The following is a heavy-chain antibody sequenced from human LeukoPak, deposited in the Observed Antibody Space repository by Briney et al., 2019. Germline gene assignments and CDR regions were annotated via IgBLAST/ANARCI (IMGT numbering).Heavy chain of an antibody. D-gene: IGHD5-24*01. CDR2: FDPEDGET. Sequence: SVKVSCKVSGYTLNELSMQWVPQAPGKGLEWMGGFDPEDGETIYAQKFQGRVTMTEDTSTDTAYMELSSLRSEDTAVYYCATQLMATSDAFDIWGQGTMFTVSS. J-gene: IGHJ3*02. V-gene: IGHV1-24*01. CDR3: ATQLMATSDAFDI. CDR1: GYTLNELS.